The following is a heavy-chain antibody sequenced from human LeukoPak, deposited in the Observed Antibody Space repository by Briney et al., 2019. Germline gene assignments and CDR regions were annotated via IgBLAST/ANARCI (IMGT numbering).Heavy chain of an antibody. CDR2: ISSSSSYI. CDR1: GFTFSSYS. Sequence: GGSLRLSCAASGFTFSSYSMNWVRQAPGKGLEWVSSISSSSSYIYYADSVKGRFTISRDNAKNTLYLQMNSLGAEDTAVYYCAKDRTVVVPRYFDYWGQGTLVTVSS. J-gene: IGHJ4*02. V-gene: IGHV3-21*04. CDR3: AKDRTVVVPRYFDY. D-gene: IGHD2-2*01.